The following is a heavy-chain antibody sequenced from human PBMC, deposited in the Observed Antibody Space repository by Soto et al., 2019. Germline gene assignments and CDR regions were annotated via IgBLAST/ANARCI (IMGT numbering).Heavy chain of an antibody. J-gene: IGHJ4*02. CDR1: GGTFSSYT. Sequence: QVQLVQSGAEVKKPGSSVKVSCKASGGTFSSYTISWVRQAPGQGLEWMGRIIPILGIANYAQKFQGRVTITADKSTSTAYMELSSLRSEDTAVYYCARDQGSGYDYRALRRLTPPRYRYWGQGTLVTVSS. CDR3: ARDQGSGYDYRALRRLTPPRYRY. CDR2: IIPILGIA. V-gene: IGHV1-69*08. D-gene: IGHD5-12*01.